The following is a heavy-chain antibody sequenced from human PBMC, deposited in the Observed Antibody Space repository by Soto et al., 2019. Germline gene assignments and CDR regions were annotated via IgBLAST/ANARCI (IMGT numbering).Heavy chain of an antibody. CDR3: ATKGDALNY. D-gene: IGHD2-21*02. J-gene: IGHJ4*02. CDR1: GFTLRNSW. Sequence: PGGSLRLSYAASGFTLRNSWMYWVRQAPGKGLEWVANINRDGSHKYYVDSVKGRFTISRDNAENSVFLQMNSLRAEDTAIYYCATKGDALNYWGQGTLVTVSS. V-gene: IGHV3-7*01. CDR2: INRDGSHK.